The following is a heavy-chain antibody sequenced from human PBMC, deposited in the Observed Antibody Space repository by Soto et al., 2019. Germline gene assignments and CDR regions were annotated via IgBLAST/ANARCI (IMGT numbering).Heavy chain of an antibody. J-gene: IGHJ4*02. CDR3: ARESPCFGYCSGGSFDY. V-gene: IGHV3-30*03. Sequence: LRLSCAASGFTFSSYWMSWVRQAPGKGLEWVAIISHDENRKFYADSVKGRFTISRDNSKSTLYLQMSRLRAEDTAVYYCARESPCFGYCSGGSFDYWGQGTLVTVSS. CDR1: GFTFSSYW. CDR2: ISHDENRK. D-gene: IGHD2-15*01.